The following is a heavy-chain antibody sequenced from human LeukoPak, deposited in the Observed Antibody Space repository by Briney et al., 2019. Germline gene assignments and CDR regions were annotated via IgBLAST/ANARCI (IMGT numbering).Heavy chain of an antibody. J-gene: IGHJ4*02. V-gene: IGHV4-61*02. D-gene: IGHD7-27*01. CDR1: GGSISSGTYY. CDR3: AMGGGLGIVDY. CDR2: ISTSGST. Sequence: SETLSLTCTVSGGSISSGTYYWRWIRQPAGKGLEWIGRISTSGSTDYNPSLKSRVTISVDMSKNQFSLKLSSVAAADTAVYYCAMGGGLGIVDYWGQGTLVTVSS.